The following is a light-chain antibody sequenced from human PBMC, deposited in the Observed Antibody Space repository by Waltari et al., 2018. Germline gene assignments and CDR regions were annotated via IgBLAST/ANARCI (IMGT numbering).Light chain of an antibody. V-gene: IGKV3-11*01. Sequence: EIVLTQSPATLSLSPGERATLSCRASQSVSSYLAWYQQKPGQAPRLPFYDASTRATGIPARFSGSGSGTDFTLTISSLEPEDFAVYYCQQRSNWPPTFGQGTRLEIK. CDR1: QSVSSY. CDR3: QQRSNWPPT. CDR2: DAS. J-gene: IGKJ5*01.